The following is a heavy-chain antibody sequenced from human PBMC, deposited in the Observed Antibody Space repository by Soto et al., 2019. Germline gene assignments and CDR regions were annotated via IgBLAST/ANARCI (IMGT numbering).Heavy chain of an antibody. Sequence: GASVKVSCKASGGTFSSYAISWVRQAPGQGLEWMGGIIPIFGTANYAQKFQGRVTMTADESTSTAYMELSSLRSEDTAVYYCARSTATVNWFDPWGQGTLVTVSS. J-gene: IGHJ5*02. CDR2: IIPIFGTA. CDR3: ARSTATVNWFDP. V-gene: IGHV1-69*13. CDR1: GGTFSSYA. D-gene: IGHD4-4*01.